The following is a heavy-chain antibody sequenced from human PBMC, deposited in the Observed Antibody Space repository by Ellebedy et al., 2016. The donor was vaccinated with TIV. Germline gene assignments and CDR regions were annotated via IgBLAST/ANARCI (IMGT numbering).Heavy chain of an antibody. D-gene: IGHD3-22*01. CDR2: VYSTGSG. Sequence: MPSETLSLTCNVSFDSFTSFYWPWIRQPPGQGLAWIGYVYSTGSGNYNPSLTSRVTMSAAPATKHFSLRLTSVTAADTAVYYCARGHPSFYYDSSAYSYHFDYWGQGTPVTVSS. CDR3: ARGHPSFYYDSSAYSYHFDY. V-gene: IGHV4-59*01. CDR1: FDSFTSFY. J-gene: IGHJ4*02.